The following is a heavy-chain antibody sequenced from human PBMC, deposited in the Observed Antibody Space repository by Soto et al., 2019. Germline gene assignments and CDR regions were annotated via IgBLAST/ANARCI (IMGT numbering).Heavy chain of an antibody. CDR3: AKKVPAALRLYYFFGLDV. D-gene: IGHD2-15*01. Sequence: SETLSLTCAVSGASISSDNRWTWVRQPPGEGLEWIGEISQSGTTKYNPSLASRVTISVDKSKNQFSLRLTSMTAADTSVYYCAKKVPAALRLYYFFGLDVWGQGTTVTVSS. J-gene: IGHJ6*02. CDR2: ISQSGTT. CDR1: GASISSDNR. V-gene: IGHV4-4*02.